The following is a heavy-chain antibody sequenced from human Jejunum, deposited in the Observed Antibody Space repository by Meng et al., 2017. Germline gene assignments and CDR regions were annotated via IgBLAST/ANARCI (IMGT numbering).Heavy chain of an antibody. V-gene: IGHV7-4-1*02. CDR1: GYTFTNSP. J-gene: IGHJ4*02. CDR3: ARGGRNYHRQSDY. Sequence: ASVKVSCKASGYTFTNSPMNWVRQAPGQGLEWMGWVNTDTGNPTYAQGFTGRFVFSLDTSISTAYLQISSLKTEETAVFYCARGGRNYHRQSDYWGQETLVTVSS. D-gene: IGHD1-7*01. CDR2: VNTDTGNP.